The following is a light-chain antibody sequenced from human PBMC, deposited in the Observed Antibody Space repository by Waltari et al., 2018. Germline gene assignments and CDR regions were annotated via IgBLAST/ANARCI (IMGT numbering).Light chain of an antibody. CDR2: QDL. Sequence: SYELTQPPSVSVSPGQTASITCSGARLGDKYAAWYQQKSGQSPVLVIYQDLKRPSGIPDRFSGSNSGNTATLTISGTQAMDEADYYCQAWDRDCMVFCGGTRLTVL. J-gene: IGLJ3*02. CDR1: RLGDKY. CDR3: QAWDRDCMV. V-gene: IGLV3-1*01.